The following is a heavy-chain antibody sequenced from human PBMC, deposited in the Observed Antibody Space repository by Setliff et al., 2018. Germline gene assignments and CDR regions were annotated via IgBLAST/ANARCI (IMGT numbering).Heavy chain of an antibody. D-gene: IGHD6-6*01. CDR2: CGRKGVTT. CDR3: ASTQRGTSSEC. J-gene: IGHJ4*02. CDR1: GFAFDKFT. V-gene: IGHV3-43*01. Sequence: SGGSLRLSCAASGFAFDKFTMHWVRQAPGKGLEWVSLCGRKGVTTLYADSVRGRFTISRDNSKNSLYLQMNTLRTDDTALYYCASTQRGTSSECWGQGTLVTISS.